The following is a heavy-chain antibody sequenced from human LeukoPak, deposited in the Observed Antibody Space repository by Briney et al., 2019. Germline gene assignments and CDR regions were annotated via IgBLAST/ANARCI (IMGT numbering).Heavy chain of an antibody. D-gene: IGHD3-10*01. Sequence: PSQTLSLTCTVSGGSISSGGYSWSWIRQHQGKGLEWIVYIYYSGSTYYNPSLKSRATISVDTSKNQFSLKLSSVTAADTAVYYCARVYGSGSRSWFDPWGQGTLVTVSS. J-gene: IGHJ5*02. CDR3: ARVYGSGSRSWFDP. V-gene: IGHV4-31*03. CDR2: IYYSGST. CDR1: GGSISSGGYS.